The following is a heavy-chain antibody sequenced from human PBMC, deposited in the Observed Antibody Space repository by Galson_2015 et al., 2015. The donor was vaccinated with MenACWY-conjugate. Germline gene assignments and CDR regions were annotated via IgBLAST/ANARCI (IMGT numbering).Heavy chain of an antibody. Sequence: SLRLSCAASGFSFSDSAMHWVRQASGKGLEWIGRIRSKRNNYATTYAASVQGRFTISRDESERMAYLHMNSLKTEDTAVYYCTRPDFWSGRDAFDIWGQGTMVTVSS. CDR3: TRPDFWSGRDAFDI. CDR1: GFSFSDSA. CDR2: IRSKRNNYAT. J-gene: IGHJ3*02. D-gene: IGHD3-3*01. V-gene: IGHV3-73*01.